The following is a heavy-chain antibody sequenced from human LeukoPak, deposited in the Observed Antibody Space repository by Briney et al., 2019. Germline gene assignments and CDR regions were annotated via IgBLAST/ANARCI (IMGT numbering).Heavy chain of an antibody. CDR1: GFTFSSYA. D-gene: IGHD3-10*01. CDR3: AEGLSGSGSPSGVY. V-gene: IGHV3-23*01. CDR2: TSGSGGST. Sequence: GGSLRLSCAASGFTFSSYAMSWVRQAPGKGLERVSATSGSGGSTYYADSVKGRFTISRDNSKNTLYLQMNSLRAEDTAVYYCAEGLSGSGSPSGVYWGQGTLVTVSS. J-gene: IGHJ4*02.